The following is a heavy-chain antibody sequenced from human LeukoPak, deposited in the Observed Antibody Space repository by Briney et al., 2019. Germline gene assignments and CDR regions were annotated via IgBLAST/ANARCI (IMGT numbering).Heavy chain of an antibody. J-gene: IGHJ5*02. CDR3: ARGRFSSSWTTRNNWFDP. D-gene: IGHD6-13*01. Sequence: SETLSLTCTVSGDSISNGDHYWSWIRQPPGKGLEWIGEINHSGSTNYNPSLKSRVTISVDTSKSQFSLKLSSVTAADTAVYYCARGRFSSSWTTRNNWFDPWGQGTLVTVSS. CDR1: GDSISNGDHY. CDR2: INHSGST. V-gene: IGHV4-34*01.